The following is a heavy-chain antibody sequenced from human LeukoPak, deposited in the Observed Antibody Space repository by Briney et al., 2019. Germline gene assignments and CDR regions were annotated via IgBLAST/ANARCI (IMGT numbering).Heavy chain of an antibody. CDR1: GFTFSNYW. CDR2: INEDGSAQ. J-gene: IGHJ4*02. Sequence: GGSLRLSCAASGFTFSNYWMSWVRQAPGKGLEWVANINEDGSAQYYVGSERGRFTISRDNAKNSLYLQMNSLRVEDTAVYYCASDSFSISAQSTVNFGYWGQGSLVTVSS. D-gene: IGHD2-21*01. V-gene: IGHV3-7*01. CDR3: ASDSFSISAQSTVNFGY.